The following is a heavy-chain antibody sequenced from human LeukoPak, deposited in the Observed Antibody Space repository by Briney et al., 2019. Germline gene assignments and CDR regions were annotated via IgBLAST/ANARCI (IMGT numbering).Heavy chain of an antibody. D-gene: IGHD3/OR15-3a*01. CDR2: ISWNSGSI. CDR3: AKVFNEGGLVGAFDI. J-gene: IGHJ3*02. CDR1: GFTVSSNS. Sequence: PGGSLRLSCTVSGFTVSSNSMSWVRQAPGKGLGWVSGISWNSGSIGYADSVKGRFTISRDNAKNSLYLQMNSLRAEDMALYYCAKVFNEGGLVGAFDIWGQGTMVTVSS. V-gene: IGHV3-9*03.